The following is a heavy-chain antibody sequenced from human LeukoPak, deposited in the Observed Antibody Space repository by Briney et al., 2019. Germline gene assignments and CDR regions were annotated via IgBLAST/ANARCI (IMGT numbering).Heavy chain of an antibody. CDR2: ICYDGSNK. Sequence: PGRSLRLSCAASGFTFSSYGMHWVRQAPGKGLEWVAVICYDGSNKYYADSVKGRFTISRDNSKNTLYLQMNSLRAEDTAVYYCARLGDAFDIWGQGTMVTVSS. CDR3: ARLGDAFDI. D-gene: IGHD1-26*01. V-gene: IGHV3-33*01. J-gene: IGHJ3*02. CDR1: GFTFSSYG.